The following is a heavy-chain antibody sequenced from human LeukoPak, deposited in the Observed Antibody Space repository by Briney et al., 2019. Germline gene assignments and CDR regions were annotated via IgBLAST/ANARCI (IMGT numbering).Heavy chain of an antibody. J-gene: IGHJ3*02. Sequence: PGGSLRLSCAASGFTFSDYYMSWIRQAPGKGLEWVSYISPSDNGIYYADSVEGRFTISRDNAKNSLYLQTNSLRAEDTAVYYCARDEVVYYYDSSGQKRAFDIWGQGTMVTVSS. CDR2: ISPSDNGI. V-gene: IGHV3-11*04. CDR1: GFTFSDYY. D-gene: IGHD3-22*01. CDR3: ARDEVVYYYDSSGQKRAFDI.